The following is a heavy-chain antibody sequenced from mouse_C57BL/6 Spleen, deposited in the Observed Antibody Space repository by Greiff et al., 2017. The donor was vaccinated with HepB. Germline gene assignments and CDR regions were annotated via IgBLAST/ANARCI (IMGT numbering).Heavy chain of an antibody. CDR3: ARSPLCAMDY. CDR1: GYTFTDYY. D-gene: IGHD6-1*01. Sequence: EVKLQQSGPELVKPGASVKISCKASGYTFTDYYMNWVKQSHGKSLEWIGDINPNNGGTSYNQKFKGKATLTVDKSSSTAYMELRSLTSEDSAVYYCARSPLCAMDYWGQGTSVTVSS. V-gene: IGHV1-26*01. J-gene: IGHJ4*01. CDR2: INPNNGGT.